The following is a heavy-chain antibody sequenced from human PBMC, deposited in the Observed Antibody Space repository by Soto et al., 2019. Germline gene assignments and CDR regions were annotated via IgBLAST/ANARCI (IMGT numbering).Heavy chain of an antibody. J-gene: IGHJ5*02. D-gene: IGHD3-16*01. Sequence: SLRLSCAGSGFTFSNAWMSWVRQAPGKGLEWVGRIKIKPDGETTDYAAPVKGRFTISRDDSKNIVYLQMNSLKTEDTAVYYCATGPLAFPGGNWPDPWGQGTLVTVSS. CDR1: GFTFSNAW. CDR3: ATGPLAFPGGNWPDP. CDR2: IKIKPDGETT. V-gene: IGHV3-15*01.